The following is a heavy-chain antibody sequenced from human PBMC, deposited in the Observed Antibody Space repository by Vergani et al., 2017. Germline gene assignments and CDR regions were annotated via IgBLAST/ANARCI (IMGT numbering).Heavy chain of an antibody. CDR3: ARGGVRMATSFYYYGMDV. Sequence: QVQLQESGPGLVKPSETLSLTCTVSGGSISSYYWSWIRQPPGKGLEWIGYIYYSGSTNYNPSLKSRVTISVDTSKNQFSLKLSSVTAADTAVYYCARGGVRMATSFYYYGMDVWGQGTTVTVSS. J-gene: IGHJ6*02. CDR1: GGSISSYY. V-gene: IGHV4-59*01. CDR2: IYYSGST. D-gene: IGHD5-24*01.